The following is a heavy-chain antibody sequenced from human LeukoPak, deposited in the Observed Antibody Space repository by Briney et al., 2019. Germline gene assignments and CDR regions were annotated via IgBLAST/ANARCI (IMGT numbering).Heavy chain of an antibody. V-gene: IGHV3-74*01. J-gene: IGHJ6*02. CDR2: IKSGGRST. D-gene: IGHD3-10*01. Sequence: GGSLRLSCAASGFTFSSYWMHWVRQARGGGLVWVSRIKSGGRSTSYADSVKGRFTISRENAKNTLYLQMNSLRAEDTAVYYCARGRHKRYYGSGSYYTPRIYYYYGMDVWGQGTTVTVSS. CDR1: GFTFSSYW. CDR3: ARGRHKRYYGSGSYYTPRIYYYYGMDV.